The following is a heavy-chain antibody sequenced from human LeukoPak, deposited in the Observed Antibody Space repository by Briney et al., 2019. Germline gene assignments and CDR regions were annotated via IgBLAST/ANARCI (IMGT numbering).Heavy chain of an antibody. Sequence: GASVTVSCTASGYTFTSYYMHWVRQAPGQGLEWMGIINPSGGRTSYAQKFQGRVTMTRDMSTSTVYMELSSLRSEDTAVYYCARDLDPYYGSGSLYYYYYMDVWGKGTTVTVSS. CDR2: INPSGGRT. CDR3: ARDLDPYYGSGSLYYYYYMDV. J-gene: IGHJ6*03. CDR1: GYTFTSYY. D-gene: IGHD3-10*01. V-gene: IGHV1-46*01.